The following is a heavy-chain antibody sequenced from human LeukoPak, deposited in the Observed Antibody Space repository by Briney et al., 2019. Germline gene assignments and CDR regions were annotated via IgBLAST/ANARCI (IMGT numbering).Heavy chain of an antibody. Sequence: ASVKVSCKASGYTIANYGVTWVRQAPGKGLEWMGWISGNTGKTKFAQKLQGRVTLTTDTSTSTTYMELRSLTSDDTAVYYCARDGRYDVFAGDLALVYWGQGTPVTVSP. CDR2: ISGNTGKT. CDR1: GYTIANYG. CDR3: ARDGRYDVFAGDLALVY. D-gene: IGHD2-21*02. J-gene: IGHJ4*02. V-gene: IGHV1-18*01.